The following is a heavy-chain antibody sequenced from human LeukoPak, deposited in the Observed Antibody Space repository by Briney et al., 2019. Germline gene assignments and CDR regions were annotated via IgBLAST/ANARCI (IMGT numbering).Heavy chain of an antibody. D-gene: IGHD6-6*01. CDR3: ARGRVAARYLYGMDV. J-gene: IGHJ6*02. CDR2: ISSSSSYI. CDR1: GFTFSSYS. V-gene: IGHV3-21*01. Sequence: GGSLRLSCAASGFTFSSYSMNWVRQAPGKGLEWVSSISSSSSYIYYADSVKGRFTISRDNAKNSLYLQMNSLRAEDTAVYYCARGRVAARYLYGMDVWGQGTTVTVSS.